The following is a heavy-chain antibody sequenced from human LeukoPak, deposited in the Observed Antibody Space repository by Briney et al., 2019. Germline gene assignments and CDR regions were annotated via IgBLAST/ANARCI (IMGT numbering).Heavy chain of an antibody. CDR3: ARGRRGVPWTPFDY. Sequence: AASVKVSCKASGGTFSSYAISWVRQAPGQGLEWMGRIIPILGIANYAQKFQGRVTITADKSTSTAYMELSSLRSGDTAVYYCARGRRGVPWTPFDYWGQGTLVTVSS. J-gene: IGHJ4*02. V-gene: IGHV1-69*04. CDR2: IIPILGIA. CDR1: GGTFSSYA. D-gene: IGHD3-10*01.